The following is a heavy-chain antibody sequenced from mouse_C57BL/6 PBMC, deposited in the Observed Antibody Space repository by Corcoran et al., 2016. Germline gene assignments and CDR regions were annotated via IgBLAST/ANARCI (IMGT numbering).Heavy chain of an antibody. CDR2: INTYSGVP. V-gene: IGHV9-3*01. Sequence: QIQLVQSGPELKKHGETVKISCKASGYTFTTYGKSWVKQAPGKGLKWMGWINTYSGVPTYADDFKGRFAFSLETSASTAYLQINNLKNEDTATYFCARSPVVAPYWNFDVWGTGTTVTVSS. CDR1: GYTFTTYG. J-gene: IGHJ1*03. D-gene: IGHD1-1*01. CDR3: ARSPVVAPYWNFDV.